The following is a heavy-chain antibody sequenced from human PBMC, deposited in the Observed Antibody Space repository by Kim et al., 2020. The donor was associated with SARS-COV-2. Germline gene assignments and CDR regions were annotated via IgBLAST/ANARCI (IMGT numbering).Heavy chain of an antibody. CDR2: SSYI. Sequence: SSYIYYADSVKGRFTISRDNAKNSLYLQMNSLRAEDTAVYYCAREAAFDIWGQGTMVTVSS. J-gene: IGHJ3*02. CDR3: AREAAFDI. V-gene: IGHV3-21*01.